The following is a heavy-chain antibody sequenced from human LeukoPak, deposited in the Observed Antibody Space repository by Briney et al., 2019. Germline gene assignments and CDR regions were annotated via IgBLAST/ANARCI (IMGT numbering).Heavy chain of an antibody. V-gene: IGHV4-34*01. CDR3: ARAQPPSDAFDI. D-gene: IGHD2-2*01. J-gene: IGHJ3*02. CDR1: GGSFSGYY. Sequence: SETLSLTCAVYGGSFSGYYWSWIRQPPGKGLEWIGEINHSGSTYYNPSLKSRVTISVDTSKNQFSLKLSSVTAADTAVYYCARAQPPSDAFDIWGQGTMVTVSS. CDR2: INHSGST.